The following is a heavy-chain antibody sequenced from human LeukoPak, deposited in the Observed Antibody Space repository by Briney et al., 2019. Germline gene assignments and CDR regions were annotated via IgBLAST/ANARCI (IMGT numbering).Heavy chain of an antibody. V-gene: IGHV1-46*03. CDR2: INPSGGST. CDR3: ARDRDYYGSGSYSILDY. J-gene: IGHJ4*02. CDR1: GYTFTSYD. D-gene: IGHD3-10*01. Sequence: ASVKVSCKASGYTFTSYDINWVRQAPGQGLEWMGIINPSGGSTSYAQKFQGRVTMTRDTSTSTVYMELSSLRSEDTAVYYCARDRDYYGSGSYSILDYWGQGTLVTVSS.